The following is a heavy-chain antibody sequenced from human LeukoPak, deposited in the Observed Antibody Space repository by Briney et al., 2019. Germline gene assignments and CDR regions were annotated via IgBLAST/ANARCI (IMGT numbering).Heavy chain of an antibody. CDR1: GGSISSYY. Sequence: PSETLSLTCTVSGGSISSYYWSWIRQPPGKGLEWIGYIYYSGSTNYNPSLQSRVTASLDTSKNQFSLKLSSVTAADTAVYYCARQAYCSSISCYVDSWGQGTLVTVSS. D-gene: IGHD2-2*01. CDR3: ARQAYCSSISCYVDS. CDR2: IYYSGST. J-gene: IGHJ4*02. V-gene: IGHV4-59*08.